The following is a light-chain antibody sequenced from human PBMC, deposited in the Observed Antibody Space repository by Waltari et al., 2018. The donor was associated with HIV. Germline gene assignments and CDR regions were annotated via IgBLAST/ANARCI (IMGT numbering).Light chain of an antibody. Sequence: SYELTQPPSVSVSPGQTARNTCTGDALPKKYAYWDQQKSGQAPVLVIYEESKRPSGIPERFSGSSSGTMATLTINGAQVEDEADYYCYSTDSSANHWVFGGGTELTVL. CDR1: ALPKKY. J-gene: IGLJ3*02. V-gene: IGLV3-10*01. CDR2: EES. CDR3: YSTDSSANHWV.